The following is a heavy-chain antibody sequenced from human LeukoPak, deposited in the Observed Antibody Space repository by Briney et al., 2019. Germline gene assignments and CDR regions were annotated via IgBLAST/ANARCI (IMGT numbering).Heavy chain of an antibody. CDR1: GGSVSSGNYY. J-gene: IGHJ5*02. CDR2: VSHSGPT. Sequence: SQTLSLTCTVSGGSVSSGNYYWSWIRQHPGKGLEWIGYVSHSGPTDINPSLKSRATIAVDTSTNQFSLRLTSVTAADTAIYYCARETRLRGANWFAPWGQGTLVTVSS. D-gene: IGHD4-17*01. V-gene: IGHV4-31*03. CDR3: ARETRLRGANWFAP.